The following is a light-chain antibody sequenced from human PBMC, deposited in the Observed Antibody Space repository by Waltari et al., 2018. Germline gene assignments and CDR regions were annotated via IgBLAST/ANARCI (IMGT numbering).Light chain of an antibody. CDR3: CSYAGSRTYV. J-gene: IGLJ1*01. Sequence: QSALTQPASVSGSPGQSITIPCTGTSSDVGNFNLVSWYQQHPGKVPKLIIYEVSKRPSGVSNHFSGSKSGNTASLTSSGLRAEDEADYYCCSYAGSRTYVFGTGTKVTVL. CDR1: SSDVGNFNL. V-gene: IGLV2-23*02. CDR2: EVS.